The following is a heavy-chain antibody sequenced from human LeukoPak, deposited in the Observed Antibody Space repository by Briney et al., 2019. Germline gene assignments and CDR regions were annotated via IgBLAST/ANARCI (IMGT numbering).Heavy chain of an antibody. J-gene: IGHJ4*02. CDR3: ARGGPQPCCGGDCYFDY. V-gene: IGHV3-30*01. Sequence: DSVKGRFTISRDNSKNTMYLQMNSLRAEDTALYYCARGGPQPCCGGDCYFDYWGQGTLVTVSS. D-gene: IGHD2-21*02.